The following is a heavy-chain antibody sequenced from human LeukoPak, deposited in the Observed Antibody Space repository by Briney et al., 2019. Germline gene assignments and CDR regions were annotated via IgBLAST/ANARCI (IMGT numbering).Heavy chain of an antibody. CDR1: GYTFTGYY. Sequence: ASVTVSCTASGYTFTGYYMFWVRQAPGQGLEWMGWINPNTGATKYAQNFQGRVTLTRDTSIRTTFMELSSLRSDDTAFYYCARDERFCNGDNHYPDLGYWGQGTLVTVSS. D-gene: IGHD2-15*01. CDR2: INPNTGAT. CDR3: ARDERFCNGDNHYPDLGY. J-gene: IGHJ4*02. V-gene: IGHV1-2*02.